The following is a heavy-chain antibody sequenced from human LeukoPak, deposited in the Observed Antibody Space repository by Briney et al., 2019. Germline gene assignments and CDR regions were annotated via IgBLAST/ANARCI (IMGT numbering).Heavy chain of an antibody. D-gene: IGHD3-10*01. CDR3: ARDFFSTVVRTWDLGDLMDV. J-gene: IGHJ6*02. CDR1: GYTFTGYY. Sequence: GASVRVSCKASGYTFTGYYMHWVRQAPGQGLEWMGWINGNSGVTNYAQKLQGRVTMTRDTSISTAYMELSRMRADDTAVYYCARDFFSTVVRTWDLGDLMDVWGQGTTVTVSS. V-gene: IGHV1-2*02. CDR2: INGNSGVT.